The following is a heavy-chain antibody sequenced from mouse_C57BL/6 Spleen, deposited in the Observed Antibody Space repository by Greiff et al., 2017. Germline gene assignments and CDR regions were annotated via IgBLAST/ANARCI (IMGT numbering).Heavy chain of an antibody. J-gene: IGHJ4*01. CDR3: ARIFYGSSLYAMDY. D-gene: IGHD1-1*01. Sequence: VQLQQSGPELVKPGASVKISCKASGYSFTDYNMNWVKQSNGKSLEWIGVINPNYGTTSYNQKFKGKATLTVDQASSTAYMQLNSLTSEDSAVYYCARIFYGSSLYAMDYWCQGTSVTVSS. CDR1: GYSFTDYN. CDR2: INPNYGTT. V-gene: IGHV1-39*01.